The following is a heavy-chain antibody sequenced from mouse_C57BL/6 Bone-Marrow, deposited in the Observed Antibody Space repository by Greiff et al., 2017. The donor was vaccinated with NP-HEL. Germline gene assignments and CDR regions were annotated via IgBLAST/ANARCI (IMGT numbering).Heavy chain of an antibody. Sequence: QVQLKESGAELVKPGASVKLSCKASGYTFTSYWMHWVKQRPGQGLEWIGMIHPNSGSTNYNEKFKSKATLTVDKSSSTAYMQLSSLTSEDSAVYYCARKGSYYSSWGQGTTLTVSS. V-gene: IGHV1-64*01. CDR2: IHPNSGST. CDR1: GYTFTSYW. J-gene: IGHJ2*01. CDR3: ARKGSYYSS. D-gene: IGHD2-5*01.